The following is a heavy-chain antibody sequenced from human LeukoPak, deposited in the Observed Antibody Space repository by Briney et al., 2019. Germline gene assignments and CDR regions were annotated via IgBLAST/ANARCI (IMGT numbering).Heavy chain of an antibody. J-gene: IGHJ3*01. CDR1: GFTFSGST. V-gene: IGHV3-73*01. D-gene: IGHD7-27*01. CDR2: IKNKANNYAT. Sequence: GGSLRLSCAASGFTFSGSTIHWVRQASGKGLEWVGRIKNKANNYATAYAASVKGRFTISRDDSKNTAYLQMNSLKTEDTAMYYCTRYDSNLGYAFDVWGQGTMVTVPS. CDR3: TRYDSNLGYAFDV.